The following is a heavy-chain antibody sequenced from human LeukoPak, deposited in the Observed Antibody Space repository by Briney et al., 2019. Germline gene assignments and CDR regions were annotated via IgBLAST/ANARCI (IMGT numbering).Heavy chain of an antibody. Sequence: SGGSLRLSCAASGFTFDDYGMSWVRQAPGKGLEWVSGINWNGGSTGYADSVKGRFTISRDNAKNSLYLQMYSLRAEDTALYYCARDGYSGYDSQDDYWGQGTLVTVSS. V-gene: IGHV3-20*04. CDR1: GFTFDDYG. CDR3: ARDGYSGYDSQDDY. J-gene: IGHJ4*02. D-gene: IGHD5-12*01. CDR2: INWNGGST.